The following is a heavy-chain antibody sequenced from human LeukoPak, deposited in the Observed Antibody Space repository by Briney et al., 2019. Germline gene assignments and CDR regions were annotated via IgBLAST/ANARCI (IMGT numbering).Heavy chain of an antibody. CDR3: ARDKRHSYGRYFDP. J-gene: IGHJ4*02. CDR1: GDSLSTYH. V-gene: IGHV4-59*01. D-gene: IGHD5-18*01. CDR2: MQSTGNS. Sequence: PSETLSLTCSVSGDSLSTYHWNWIRKTPGKGLEWIGYMQSTGNSNYNPSLKSRVNIFVDTSKNQFVLNLRSVTAADTAVYYCARDKRHSYGRYFDPWGQGMLVTVSS.